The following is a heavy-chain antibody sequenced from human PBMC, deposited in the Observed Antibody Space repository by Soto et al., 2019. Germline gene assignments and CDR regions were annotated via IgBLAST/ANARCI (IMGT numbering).Heavy chain of an antibody. D-gene: IGHD1-26*01. Sequence: QVQLVQSGAEVKKPGSSVKVSCKASGDTFRTYAISWVRQAPGQGLEWMGGIIPIFGTANYAQKFQDRVTITADESTSTAYMELSSLRSEDTAIYYCARGPYSGSYSPFDYWGQGTLVTVSS. CDR2: IIPIFGTA. CDR1: GDTFRTYA. J-gene: IGHJ4*02. V-gene: IGHV1-69*01. CDR3: ARGPYSGSYSPFDY.